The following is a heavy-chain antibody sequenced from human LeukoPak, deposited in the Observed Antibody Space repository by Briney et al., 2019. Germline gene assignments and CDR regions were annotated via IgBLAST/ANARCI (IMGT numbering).Heavy chain of an antibody. Sequence: GRSLRLSCAASGFTFSSYGMHWVRQAPGKGLEWVAVIWYDGSNKYYADSVKGRFTISRDNSKNTLYLQMNSLRAEDTAVYYCARISRTYGSGSCIDDAFDIWGQGTMVTVSS. CDR1: GFTFSSYG. J-gene: IGHJ3*02. CDR3: ARISRTYGSGSCIDDAFDI. V-gene: IGHV3-33*01. D-gene: IGHD3-10*01. CDR2: IWYDGSNK.